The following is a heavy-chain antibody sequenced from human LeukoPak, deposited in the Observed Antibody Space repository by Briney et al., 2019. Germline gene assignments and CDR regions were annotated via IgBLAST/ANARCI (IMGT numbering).Heavy chain of an antibody. J-gene: IGHJ5*02. V-gene: IGHV4-39*01. CDR2: IYYSGST. CDR1: GGSISSSSYY. CDR3: ARSVIAAAVNWFDP. Sequence: PSETLSLTCTVSGGSISSSSYYWGWIRQPPGKGLEWIGSIYYSGSTYYNPSLKSRVTISVDTSKNQFSLKLSSVTAADTAVYYRARSVIAAAVNWFDPWGQGTLVTVSS. D-gene: IGHD6-13*01.